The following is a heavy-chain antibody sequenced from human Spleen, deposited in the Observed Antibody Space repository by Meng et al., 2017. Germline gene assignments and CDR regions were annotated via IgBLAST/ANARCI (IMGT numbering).Heavy chain of an antibody. J-gene: IGHJ4*02. CDR2: IYYSGST. CDR1: GGSVSSGSYY. Sequence: QVQLQESGPGLVRPSETLSLTCTVSGGSVSSGSYYWSWIWQPPGKGLEWIGYIYYSGSTNYNPSLKSRVTISVDTSKNQFSLKLSSVTAADTAVYYCARLTGRYYFDYWGQGTLVTVSS. CDR3: ARLTGRYYFDY. D-gene: IGHD1-26*01. V-gene: IGHV4-61*01.